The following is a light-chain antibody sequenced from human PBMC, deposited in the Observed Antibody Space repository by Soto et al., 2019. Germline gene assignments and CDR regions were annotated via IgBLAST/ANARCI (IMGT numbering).Light chain of an antibody. V-gene: IGLV2-14*03. Sequence: QSALTQPASVSGSPGQSITISCTGTSGDVGGYNYVSWYQQHPGNAPKLIIYDVNIRPSGLSNRFSGSKSGNTASLTISGLQAEDEADYYCSSFTSSNTLVFGGGTKLTVL. CDR1: SGDVGGYNY. J-gene: IGLJ2*01. CDR2: DVN. CDR3: SSFTSSNTLV.